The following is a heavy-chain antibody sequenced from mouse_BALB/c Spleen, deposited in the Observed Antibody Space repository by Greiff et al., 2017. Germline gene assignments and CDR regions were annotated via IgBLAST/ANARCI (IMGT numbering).Heavy chain of an antibody. CDR1: GFNIKDTY. D-gene: IGHD1-1*01. J-gene: IGHJ2*01. Sequence: EVQLQQSGAELVKPGASVKLSCTASGFNIKDTYMHWVKQRPEQGLEWIGRIDPANGNTKYDPKFQGKATITADTSSNTAYLQLSSLTSEDTAVYYCASDYGSSSRFDYWGQGTTLTVSS. CDR2: IDPANGNT. V-gene: IGHV14-3*02. CDR3: ASDYGSSSRFDY.